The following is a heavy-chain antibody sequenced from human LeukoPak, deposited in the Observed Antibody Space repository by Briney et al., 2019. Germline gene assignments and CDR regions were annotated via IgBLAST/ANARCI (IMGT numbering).Heavy chain of an antibody. CDR1: GFTFSDSV. J-gene: IGHJ4*01. Sequence: GGSLRLSCYVSGFTFSDSVIHWVRHAAGKGLEWFGRIRSKTKSGETAYAASVKGRFTISRDDSKDTAYLQMNSLKPEDTAVYYCSSPAHDFDIWSGYYSLWGRGTQVTVSS. CDR2: IRSKTKSGET. CDR3: SSPAHDFDIWSGYYSL. V-gene: IGHV3-73*01. D-gene: IGHD3-3*01.